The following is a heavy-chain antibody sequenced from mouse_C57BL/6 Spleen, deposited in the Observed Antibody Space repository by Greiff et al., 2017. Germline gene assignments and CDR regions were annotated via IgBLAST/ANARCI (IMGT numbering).Heavy chain of an antibody. Sequence: EVKVEESGGGLVQPGGSMKLSCAASGFTFSDAWMDWVRQSPEKGLEWVAEIRNKANNHATYYAESVKGRFTISRDDSKSSVYLQMNSLRAEDTGIYYCTRRTTVVAPLDYWGQGTTLTVSS. CDR3: TRRTTVVAPLDY. J-gene: IGHJ2*01. CDR2: IRNKANNHAT. V-gene: IGHV6-6*01. CDR1: GFTFSDAW. D-gene: IGHD1-1*01.